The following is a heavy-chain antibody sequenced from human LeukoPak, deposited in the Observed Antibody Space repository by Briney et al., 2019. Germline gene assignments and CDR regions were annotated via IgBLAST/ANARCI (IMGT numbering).Heavy chain of an antibody. J-gene: IGHJ4*02. CDR3: ARQRVWDYGPLPKYYFDY. D-gene: IGHD4/OR15-4a*01. Sequence: GASVKVSCKASGGTFSSYAISWVRQAPGQGLEWMGRIIPILGIANYAQKFQGRVTITADKSTSTAYMELSSLRSEDTAVYYCARQRVWDYGPLPKYYFDYWGQGTLVTVSS. CDR2: IIPILGIA. V-gene: IGHV1-69*04. CDR1: GGTFSSYA.